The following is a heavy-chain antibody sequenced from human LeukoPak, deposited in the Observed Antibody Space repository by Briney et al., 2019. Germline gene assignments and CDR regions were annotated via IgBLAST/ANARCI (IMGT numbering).Heavy chain of an antibody. Sequence: AGGSLRLSCAASGFTFGSYWVHWVRQAPGKGLVWVSRINMDGSSTSYADSVKGRFTISRDNAKNTLYLQMNSLRAEDTAVYYCAREDGYSSGWYGISWFDPWGQGTLVTVSS. J-gene: IGHJ5*02. V-gene: IGHV3-74*01. CDR3: AREDGYSSGWYGISWFDP. CDR1: GFTFGSYW. CDR2: INMDGSST. D-gene: IGHD6-19*01.